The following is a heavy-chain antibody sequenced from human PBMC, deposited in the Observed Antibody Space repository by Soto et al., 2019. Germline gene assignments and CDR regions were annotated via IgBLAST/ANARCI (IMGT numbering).Heavy chain of an antibody. V-gene: IGHV3-11*01. J-gene: IGHJ2*01. CDR2: ISSSGSTI. CDR3: ARARGNTVTNYWYFDL. D-gene: IGHD4-17*01. CDR1: GFTFSDHY. Sequence: QVQLVESGGGLVKPGGSLRLSCAASGFTFSDHYMRWIRQAPGKGLEWVSYISSSGSTIYYADSVKGRFTISRDNANNSLYLQMNSLRAEDTAVYYCARARGNTVTNYWYFDLWGRGTLVTVSS.